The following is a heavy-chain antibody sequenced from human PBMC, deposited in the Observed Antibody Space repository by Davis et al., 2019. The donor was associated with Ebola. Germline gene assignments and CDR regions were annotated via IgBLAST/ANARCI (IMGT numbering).Heavy chain of an antibody. CDR3: AALVGATRGRVYYFDY. Sequence: MPSETLSLTCAVYGGSFSGYYWSWIRQPPGKGLEWIGEINHSGSTNYNPSLKSRVTISVDKSKNQFSLKLSSVTAADTAVYYCAALVGATRGRVYYFDYWGQGTLVTVSS. D-gene: IGHD1-26*01. CDR2: INHSGST. V-gene: IGHV4-34*01. CDR1: GGSFSGYY. J-gene: IGHJ4*02.